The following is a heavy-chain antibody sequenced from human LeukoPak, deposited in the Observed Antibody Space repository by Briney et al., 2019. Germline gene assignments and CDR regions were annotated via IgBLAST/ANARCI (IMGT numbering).Heavy chain of an antibody. CDR2: IDPSDSYT. CDR3: ARRQIVVVPADNWFDP. J-gene: IGHJ5*02. Sequence: GESLKISCKGSGYSFTSYWISWVRQMPGKGLEWMGRIDPSDSYTNYSPSFQGHVTIPADKSISTAYLQWSSLKASDTAMYYCARRQIVVVPADNWFDPWGQGTLVTVSS. CDR1: GYSFTSYW. D-gene: IGHD2-2*01. V-gene: IGHV5-10-1*01.